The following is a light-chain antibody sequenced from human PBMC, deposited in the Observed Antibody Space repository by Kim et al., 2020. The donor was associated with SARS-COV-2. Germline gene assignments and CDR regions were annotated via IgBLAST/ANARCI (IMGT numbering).Light chain of an antibody. CDR2: DAS. Sequence: ASVGDRVTITCRASQSISSWLAWYQQKPGKAPKLLIYDASSLESGVPSRFSGSGSGTEFTLTISSLQPDDFTTYYCQQYNSYSLTFGGGTKVDIK. V-gene: IGKV1-5*01. J-gene: IGKJ4*01. CDR1: QSISSW. CDR3: QQYNSYSLT.